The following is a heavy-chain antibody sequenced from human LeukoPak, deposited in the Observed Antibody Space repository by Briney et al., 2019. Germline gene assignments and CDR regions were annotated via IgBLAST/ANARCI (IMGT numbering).Heavy chain of an antibody. CDR1: GGSITSYY. V-gene: IGHV4-59*08. Sequence: PSETLSLTCTASGGSITSYYWSWMRQPPGRGLEWIGYIYYSGNTNYNPSLKSQVTISVDTSKNQFSLKLSSVTAADTAVYYCARRNYYGSGSYYPDNWFDPWGQGTLVTVSS. D-gene: IGHD3-10*01. CDR2: IYYSGNT. CDR3: ARRNYYGSGSYYPDNWFDP. J-gene: IGHJ5*02.